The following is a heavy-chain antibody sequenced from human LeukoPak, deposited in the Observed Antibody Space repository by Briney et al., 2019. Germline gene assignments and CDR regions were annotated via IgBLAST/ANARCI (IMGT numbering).Heavy chain of an antibody. CDR3: AKDPKESVWEPADNSSPFDY. V-gene: IGHV3-30-3*01. D-gene: IGHD1-26*01. CDR1: GFTFSSYA. J-gene: IGHJ4*02. CDR2: ISYDGSNK. Sequence: EGSLRLSCAASGFTFSSYAMHWVRQAPGRGLEWVAVISYDGSNKYYADSVKGRFTISRDNSKNTLYLQMNSLRAEDTAVYYCAKDPKESVWEPADNSSPFDYWGQGTLVTVSS.